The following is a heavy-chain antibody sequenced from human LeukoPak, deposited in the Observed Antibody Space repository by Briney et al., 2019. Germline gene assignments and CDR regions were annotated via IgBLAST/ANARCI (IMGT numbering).Heavy chain of an antibody. J-gene: IGHJ4*02. D-gene: IGHD5-24*01. V-gene: IGHV3-30-3*01. CDR2: ISYDGSNK. CDR1: GFTFSSYA. CDR3: ARDRGY. Sequence: GGSLRLSCAASGFTFSSYAMHWVRQAPGKGLEWVAVISYDGSNKYYADSVKGRFTISRDNSKNSLYLQMNSLRAEDTAVYYCARDRGYWGQGTLVTVSS.